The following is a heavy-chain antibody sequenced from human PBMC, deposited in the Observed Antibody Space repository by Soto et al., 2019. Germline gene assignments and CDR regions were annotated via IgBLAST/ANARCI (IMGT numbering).Heavy chain of an antibody. J-gene: IGHJ4*02. D-gene: IGHD2-15*01. CDR3: ARLHCSGGSCYFDY. CDR2: IYYSGST. Sequence: QVQLQESGPGLVKPSETLSLTCTVSGGSVSSGSYYWSWIRQPPGKGLEWIGYIYYSGSTNYNPALKRRVTISVDTSKNQFSLKLSSVTAADTAVYYCARLHCSGGSCYFDYWGQGTLVTVSS. V-gene: IGHV4-61*01. CDR1: GGSVSSGSYY.